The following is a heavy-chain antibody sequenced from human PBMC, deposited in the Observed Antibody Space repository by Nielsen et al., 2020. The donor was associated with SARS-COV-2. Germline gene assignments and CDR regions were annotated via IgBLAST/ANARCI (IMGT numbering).Heavy chain of an antibody. CDR2: ISGSGGST. J-gene: IGHJ5*02. CDR3: AKGEPGIAVAGKGFDP. D-gene: IGHD6-19*01. V-gene: IGHV3-23*01. Sequence: GSLRLSCAASGFTFSSYAMSWVRQAPGKGLEWVSAISGSGGSTYYADSVKGRFTISRDNSKNTLYLQMNSLRAEDTAVYYCAKGEPGIAVAGKGFDPWGQGTLVTVSS. CDR1: GFTFSSYA.